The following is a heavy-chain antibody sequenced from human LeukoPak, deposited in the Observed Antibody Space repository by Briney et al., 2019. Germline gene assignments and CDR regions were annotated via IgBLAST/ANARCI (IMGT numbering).Heavy chain of an antibody. CDR2: INPSGGST. D-gene: IGHD6-13*01. CDR1: GYTFTGYY. J-gene: IGHJ4*02. Sequence: GASVKVSCKASGYTFTGYYMHWVRQAPGQGLEWMGIINPSGGSTSYAQKFQGRVTMTRDTSTSTVYMELSSLRSEDTAVYYCARERYSSSWYGGSDYWGQGTLVTVSS. V-gene: IGHV1-46*01. CDR3: ARERYSSSWYGGSDY.